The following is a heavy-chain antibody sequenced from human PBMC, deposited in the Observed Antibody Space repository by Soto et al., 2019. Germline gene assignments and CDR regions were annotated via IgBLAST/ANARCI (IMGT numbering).Heavy chain of an antibody. CDR2: IYHSGST. Sequence: PSETLSLTCAVSGGSISSSNWWSWVRQPPGKGLQWIGEIYHSGSTNYNPSLKSRVTISVDTSKNQFSLKLSSVTAADTAVYYCARRYGGTFDYWGQGTLVTVPS. CDR3: ARRYGGTFDY. D-gene: IGHD2-15*01. V-gene: IGHV4-4*02. CDR1: GGSISSSNW. J-gene: IGHJ4*02.